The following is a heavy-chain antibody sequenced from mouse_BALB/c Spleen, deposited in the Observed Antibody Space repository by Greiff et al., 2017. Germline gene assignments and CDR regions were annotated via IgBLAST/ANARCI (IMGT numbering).Heavy chain of an antibody. Sequence: DVHLVESGGGLVQPGGSLKLSCAASGFTFSSYGMSWVRQTPDKRLELVAAINSNGGSTYYPDSVKGRFTISRDNAKNALYLQMSSLKSEDTAMYYCAREGELGRGAMDYWGQGTSVTVSS. D-gene: IGHD4-1*01. CDR2: INSNGGST. J-gene: IGHJ4*01. CDR3: AREGELGRGAMDY. CDR1: GFTFSSYG. V-gene: IGHV5-6-3*01.